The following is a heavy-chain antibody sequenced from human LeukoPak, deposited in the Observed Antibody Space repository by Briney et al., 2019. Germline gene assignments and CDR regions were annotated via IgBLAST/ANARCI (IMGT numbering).Heavy chain of an antibody. Sequence: GGSLRLSCEASGFTFSSYAMSWVRQAPGKGQEWVSAISGSGGSTYYADSVKGRFTISRDNSTNTLYLQMNSLRAEDTAVYYCWKEGGFIGWPSGPLTPFDYWGQGTLVTVSS. CDR1: GFTFSSYA. CDR3: WKEGGFIGWPSGPLTPFDY. D-gene: IGHD2-15*01. V-gene: IGHV3-23*01. J-gene: IGHJ4*02. CDR2: ISGSGGST.